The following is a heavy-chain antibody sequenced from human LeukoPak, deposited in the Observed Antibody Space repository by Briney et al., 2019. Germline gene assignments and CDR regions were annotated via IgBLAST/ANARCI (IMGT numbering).Heavy chain of an antibody. D-gene: IGHD6-13*01. CDR1: GYTFTSYG. V-gene: IGHV7-4-1*02. J-gene: IGHJ6*02. CDR2: INTNTGNP. Sequence: ASVKVSCKASGYTFTSYGISWVRQAPGQGLEWMGWINTNTGNPTYAQGFTGRFVFSLDTSVSTAYLQISSLKAEDTAVYYCARDRAAAGTNPYYYYYGMDVWGQGTTVTVSS. CDR3: ARDRAAAGTNPYYYYYGMDV.